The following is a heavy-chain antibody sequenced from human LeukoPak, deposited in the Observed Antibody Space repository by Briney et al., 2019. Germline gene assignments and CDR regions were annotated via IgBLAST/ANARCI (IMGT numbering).Heavy chain of an antibody. V-gene: IGHV3-21*01. CDR1: GFTFSSYS. Sequence: GGSLRLSCAASGFTFSSYSMNWVRQAPGKGLEWVSSISSSSSYIYYADSVKGRSTISRDNAKNSLYLQMNSLRAEDTAVYYCARDLDTAMDGIRSEFDYWGQGTLVTVSS. D-gene: IGHD5-18*01. CDR3: ARDLDTAMDGIRSEFDY. CDR2: ISSSSSYI. J-gene: IGHJ4*02.